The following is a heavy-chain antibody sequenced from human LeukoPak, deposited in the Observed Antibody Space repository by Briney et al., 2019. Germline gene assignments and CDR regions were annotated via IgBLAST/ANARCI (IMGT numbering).Heavy chain of an antibody. Sequence: ASVKVSCKASGYTFTSYYMHWVRQAPGQGLEWTGIISPSGGSTSYAQKFQGRVTMTRDTSTSTVYMELSSLRSEDTAVYYCARERVDYYGSGSAIYDYYGMDVWGQGTTVTVSS. J-gene: IGHJ6*02. V-gene: IGHV1-46*01. CDR2: ISPSGGST. CDR3: ARERVDYYGSGSAIYDYYGMDV. CDR1: GYTFTSYY. D-gene: IGHD3-10*01.